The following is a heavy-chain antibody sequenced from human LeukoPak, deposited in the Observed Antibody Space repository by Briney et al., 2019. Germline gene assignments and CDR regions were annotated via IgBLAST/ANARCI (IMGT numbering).Heavy chain of an antibody. CDR1: GFTFSSYA. CDR3: ARSRYSN. V-gene: IGHV3-30*04. D-gene: IGHD6-13*01. CDR2: ISYDGSNK. J-gene: IGHJ4*02. Sequence: PGGSLRLSCAASGFTFSSYAMHWVRQAPGKGLEWVAVISYDGSNKYYADSVKGRFTISRDNSKNTLYLQMNSLRAEDTAVYYCARSRYSNWGQGTLVTVSS.